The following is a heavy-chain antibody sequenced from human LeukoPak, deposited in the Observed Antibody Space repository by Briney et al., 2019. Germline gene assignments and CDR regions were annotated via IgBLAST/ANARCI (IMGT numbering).Heavy chain of an antibody. D-gene: IGHD3-22*01. V-gene: IGHV1-2*02. Sequence: GASVKVSCKASGYTFTGYYMHWVRQAPGQALEWMGWINPNSGGTNYAQKFQGRVTMTRDTSISTAYMELSRLRSDDTAVYYCARGRSYYDSRELDYWGQGTLVTVSS. J-gene: IGHJ4*02. CDR3: ARGRSYYDSRELDY. CDR2: INPNSGGT. CDR1: GYTFTGYY.